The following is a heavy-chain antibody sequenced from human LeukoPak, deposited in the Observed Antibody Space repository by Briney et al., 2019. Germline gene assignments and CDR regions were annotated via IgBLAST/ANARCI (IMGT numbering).Heavy chain of an antibody. V-gene: IGHV1-18*01. CDR3: ARDSDGYNYSDEYFQH. D-gene: IGHD5-24*01. J-gene: IGHJ1*01. CDR2: ISAYNGNT. Sequence: ASVKVSCKASGYTFTSYGISWVRQAPGQGLEWMGWISAYNGNTNYAQKLQGRVTMTTDTSTSTAYMELRSLRSDDTAVYYCARDSDGYNYSDEYFQHWGQGTLVTVSS. CDR1: GYTFTSYG.